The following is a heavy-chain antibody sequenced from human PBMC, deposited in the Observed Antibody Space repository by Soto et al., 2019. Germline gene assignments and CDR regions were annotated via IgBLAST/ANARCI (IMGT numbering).Heavy chain of an antibody. CDR2: INAGNGNT. D-gene: IGHD3-10*01. J-gene: IGHJ6*03. CDR1: GYTFTSYA. Sequence: ASVKVSCKASGYTFTSYAMHWVRQAPGQRLEWMGWINAGNGNTKYSQKFQGRVTITRDTSASTAYMELSSLRSEDTAVYYCARGGFGELNVSDYYYYYYMDVWGKGTTVTVSS. V-gene: IGHV1-3*01. CDR3: ARGGFGELNVSDYYYYYYMDV.